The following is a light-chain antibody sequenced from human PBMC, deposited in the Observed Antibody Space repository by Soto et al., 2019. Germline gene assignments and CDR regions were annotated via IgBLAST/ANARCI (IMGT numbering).Light chain of an antibody. Sequence: QSVLTQPPSASGTPGQRVTISCSGSSSNIGSNYVYWYQQPPGTAPKLLIYRNNQRPSGVPDRFSGSNSGTSASLAISGLRSEDEADYYCAAWDDSLSGPVVFGGGTKVTVL. CDR1: SSNIGSNY. CDR2: RNN. V-gene: IGLV1-47*01. J-gene: IGLJ2*01. CDR3: AAWDDSLSGPVV.